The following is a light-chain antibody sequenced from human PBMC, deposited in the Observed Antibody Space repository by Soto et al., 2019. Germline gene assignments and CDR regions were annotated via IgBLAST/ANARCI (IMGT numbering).Light chain of an antibody. CDR2: GAS. V-gene: IGKV3-15*01. CDR1: QSVSSN. CDR3: QLLSNCPLT. J-gene: IGKJ4*01. Sequence: EIVMTQSPATLSVSPGERATLSCRASQSVSSNLAWYQQKPGQAPRLLVYGASTRATGIPARYSGSGSGTQFTLTISILQCEGCAVYYCQLLSNCPLTLGGGTKVEIK.